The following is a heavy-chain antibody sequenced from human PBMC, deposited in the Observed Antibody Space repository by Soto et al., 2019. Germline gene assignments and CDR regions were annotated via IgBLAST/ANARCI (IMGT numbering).Heavy chain of an antibody. CDR2: IIPIFGTA. V-gene: IGHV1-69*13. CDR1: GGTFSSYA. Sequence: VASVKVSCKASGGTFSSYAISWVRQAPGQGLEWMGGIIPIFGTANYAQKFQGRVTITADESTSTAYMELSSLRSEDTAVYYCASGNSGWYVSRYYYYGMDVWGQGTTVTVSS. D-gene: IGHD6-19*01. CDR3: ASGNSGWYVSRYYYYGMDV. J-gene: IGHJ6*02.